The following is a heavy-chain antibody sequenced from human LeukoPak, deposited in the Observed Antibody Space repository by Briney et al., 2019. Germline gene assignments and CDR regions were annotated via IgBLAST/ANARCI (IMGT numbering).Heavy chain of an antibody. J-gene: IGHJ4*02. D-gene: IGHD2-15*01. CDR3: AKDLHPYCSGGSCCSPGDH. CDR1: GFTFSSYA. CDR2: ISGSGGNT. Sequence: PGGSLRLSCAASGFTFSSYAMSWVRQAPGKGLEWVSAISGSGGNTYYADSVKGRFTMSRDNSKNTLYLQMNSLRAEDTAVYHCAKDLHPYCSGGSCCSPGDHWGQGTLVTVSS. V-gene: IGHV3-23*01.